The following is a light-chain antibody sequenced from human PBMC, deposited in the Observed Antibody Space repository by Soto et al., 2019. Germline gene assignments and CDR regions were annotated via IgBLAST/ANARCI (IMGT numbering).Light chain of an antibody. V-gene: IGKV1-39*01. CDR2: AAS. Sequence: DIQLTQSPSFLSASVGDRVTITCRASQDISNYLNWYQQKPGKAPKLLIYAASSLQSGVPSRFSGSGSGTDFTLTISSLQPEDFATYYCQQSYSTPLTFGGGTRLEIK. J-gene: IGKJ5*01. CDR3: QQSYSTPLT. CDR1: QDISNY.